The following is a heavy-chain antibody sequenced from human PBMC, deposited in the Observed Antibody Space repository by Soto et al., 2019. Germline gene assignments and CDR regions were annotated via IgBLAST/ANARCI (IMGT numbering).Heavy chain of an antibody. Sequence: GSLRLSCAASGFTFSSYSMNWVRQAPGKGLEWVSSISSSSSYIYYADSVKGRFTISRDNAKNSLYLQMNSLRAEDTAVYYCARAVGAKNIAFDIWGQGTMVTVSS. V-gene: IGHV3-21*01. D-gene: IGHD1-26*01. CDR2: ISSSSSYI. CDR1: GFTFSSYS. J-gene: IGHJ3*02. CDR3: ARAVGAKNIAFDI.